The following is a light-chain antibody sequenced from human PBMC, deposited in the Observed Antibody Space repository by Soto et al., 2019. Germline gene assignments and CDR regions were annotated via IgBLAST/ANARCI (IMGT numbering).Light chain of an antibody. Sequence: DLQMTQSPSSLSASVGDRVTITCQASQDIRNYLNWYQQKPGKAPKLLIYDASNLETGVSSRFSGSGSGTYFTFTISSLQPEDFATYYCQQYDNLLALTFGGGTKVEIK. CDR1: QDIRNY. CDR3: QQYDNLLALT. CDR2: DAS. J-gene: IGKJ4*01. V-gene: IGKV1-33*01.